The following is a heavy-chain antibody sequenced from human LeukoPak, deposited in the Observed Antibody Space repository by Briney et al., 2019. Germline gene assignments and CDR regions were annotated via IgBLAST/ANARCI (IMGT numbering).Heavy chain of an antibody. D-gene: IGHD7-27*01. CDR3: ARTLNWDLDY. V-gene: IGHV5-51*01. J-gene: IGHJ4*02. CDR2: IYPGDSDT. Sequence: GESLKISCQGSGYTFASYWIGWVRQLPGKGLEWMGIIYPGDSDTRYSPSFQGQITISADKSISTAYLQWSSLKASDTAMYYCARTLNWDLDYWGQGTLFTVSS. CDR1: GYTFASYW.